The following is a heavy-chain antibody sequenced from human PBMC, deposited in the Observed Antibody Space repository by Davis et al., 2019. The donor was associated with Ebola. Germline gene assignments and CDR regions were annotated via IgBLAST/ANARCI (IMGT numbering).Heavy chain of an antibody. CDR3: ARGGRWYDIMTEASLMDV. Sequence: GESLKISCAASGFTFSSYAMSWVRQAPGKGLEWVAVISYDGSNKYYADSVKGRFTISRDNAKNSLFLQMNSLRGEDAAVYYCARGGRWYDIMTEASLMDVWGKGTTVAVSS. V-gene: IGHV3-30*03. CDR1: GFTFSSYA. CDR2: ISYDGSNK. D-gene: IGHD3-9*01. J-gene: IGHJ6*04.